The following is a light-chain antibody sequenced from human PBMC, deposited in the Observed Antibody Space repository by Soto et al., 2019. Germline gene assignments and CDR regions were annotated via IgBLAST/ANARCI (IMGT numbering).Light chain of an antibody. CDR2: EVS. CDR1: SSDVGGYNY. V-gene: IGLV2-14*01. CDR3: SSYTSSSTLLV. J-gene: IGLJ2*01. Sequence: QSVLTQPASVSGSPGQSITISCTGTSSDVGGYNYVSWYQQHPGKAPKLMIYEVSHRPSGVSNRFSGSKSGNTASLTISGLQAEDEADYYCSSYTSSSTLLVFGGGTKLTVL.